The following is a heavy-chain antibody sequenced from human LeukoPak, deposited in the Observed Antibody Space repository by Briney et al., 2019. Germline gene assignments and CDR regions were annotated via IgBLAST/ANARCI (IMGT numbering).Heavy chain of an antibody. J-gene: IGHJ4*02. CDR2: ISDSGRST. CDR1: GFTFSDYA. Sequence: PGGSLRLSCTASGFTFSDYATSWVRQAPGKGLEWVSGISDSGRSTYYSDSVRGRCTISRDISKNTVYLEVNSLRAEDTAVYFCARHDSFIPYWGQGTLVSVSS. CDR3: ARHDSFIPY. D-gene: IGHD5-18*01. V-gene: IGHV3-23*01.